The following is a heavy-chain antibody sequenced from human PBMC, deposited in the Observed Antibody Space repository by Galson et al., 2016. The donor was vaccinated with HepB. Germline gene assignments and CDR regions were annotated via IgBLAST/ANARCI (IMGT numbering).Heavy chain of an antibody. CDR3: ARSVEGHFDY. Sequence: SLRLSCAASGFTFSSYSMNWVRQAPGKGLEWVSYISVYRTIYYADSVKGRFTISRDNARNSLYLQMSTLRADDTAMYYCARSVEGHFDYWGQGILVTVSS. V-gene: IGHV3-48*04. CDR2: ISVYRTI. D-gene: IGHD1-1*01. J-gene: IGHJ4*02. CDR1: GFTFSSYS.